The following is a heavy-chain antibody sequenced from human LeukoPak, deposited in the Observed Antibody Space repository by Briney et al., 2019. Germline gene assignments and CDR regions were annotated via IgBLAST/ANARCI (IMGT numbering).Heavy chain of an antibody. D-gene: IGHD6-13*01. Sequence: GGSLRLSCAASGFTFSSYEMNWVRQAPGKGLEWVSLISWDGGSTYYADSVKGRFTISRDNSKNSLYLQMNSLRAEDTALYYCAKDSKLDYWGQGTLVTVSS. J-gene: IGHJ4*02. CDR1: GFTFSSYE. CDR2: ISWDGGST. CDR3: AKDSKLDY. V-gene: IGHV3-43D*03.